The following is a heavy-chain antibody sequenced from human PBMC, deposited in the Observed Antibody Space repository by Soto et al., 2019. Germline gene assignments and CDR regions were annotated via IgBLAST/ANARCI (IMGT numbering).Heavy chain of an antibody. V-gene: IGHV1-2*02. Sequence: ASVKVSCKASGYTFSSYYIHWLRQATGQGLEWMGWIDPNSGGTNYAQKFQGRGTVTRDTPTSTAYMELSRLTADDTAVYYCARSLTEGYCTITGCYARPLYGMDVWGQGTTVTVSS. CDR3: ARSLTEGYCTITGCYARPLYGMDV. D-gene: IGHD2-2*01. CDR1: GYTFSSYY. CDR2: IDPNSGGT. J-gene: IGHJ6*02.